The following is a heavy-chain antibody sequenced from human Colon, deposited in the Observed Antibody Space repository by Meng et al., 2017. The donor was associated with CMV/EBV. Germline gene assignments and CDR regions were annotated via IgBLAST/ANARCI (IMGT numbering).Heavy chain of an antibody. CDR1: GGSISSYY. V-gene: IGHV4-59*01. D-gene: IGHD6-19*01. CDR2: IYYSGST. CDR3: ARASPLPGIAVAGHFDY. Sequence: SETLSLTCTVSGGSISSYYWSWIRQPPGKGLEWIGYIYYSGSTNYNPSLKSRVTISVDTSKNQFSLKLSSVIAADTAVYYCARASPLPGIAVAGHFDYWGQGTLVTVSS. J-gene: IGHJ4*02.